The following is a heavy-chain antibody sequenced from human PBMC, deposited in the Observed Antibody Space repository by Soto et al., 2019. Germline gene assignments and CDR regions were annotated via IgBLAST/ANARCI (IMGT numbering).Heavy chain of an antibody. CDR1: GFTFSDYY. Sequence: QVQLVESGGGLARPGGSLRLTCAASGFTFSDYYMSWIRQAPGKGLEWVSHISSSGSTIDYADSVRGRFTISRDNAKNSLYPQMISLRADDTAVYYGARGIHSQYYYGSGGLDYWGQGTLVTVSS. V-gene: IGHV3-11*01. J-gene: IGHJ4*02. D-gene: IGHD3-10*01. CDR3: ARGIHSQYYYGSGGLDY. CDR2: ISSSGSTI.